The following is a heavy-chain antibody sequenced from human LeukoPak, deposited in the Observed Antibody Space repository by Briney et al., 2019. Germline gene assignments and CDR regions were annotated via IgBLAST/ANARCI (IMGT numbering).Heavy chain of an antibody. D-gene: IGHD6-25*01. J-gene: IGHJ4*02. V-gene: IGHV3-21*01. CDR1: GSTFSSYS. Sequence: GRSMRLSLAASGSTFSSYSMNWVRQAPGKGLEWVSSISSSSSYIYYADSVKGRFTISRDNANNSLYLQMNSLRAEDTAVYYCARDQRIDDSDYWGQGTLVTVSS. CDR2: ISSSSSYI. CDR3: ARDQRIDDSDY.